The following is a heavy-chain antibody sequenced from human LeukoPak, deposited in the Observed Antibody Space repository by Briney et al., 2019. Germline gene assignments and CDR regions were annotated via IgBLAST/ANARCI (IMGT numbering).Heavy chain of an antibody. CDR3: ARVIAAAAPYYYYDMDV. J-gene: IGHJ6*04. CDR2: ISYDGSNK. CDR1: GFTFGSYA. D-gene: IGHD6-13*01. V-gene: IGHV3-30*04. Sequence: GGSLRLSCAASGFTFGSYAMHWVRQAPGKGLEWVAVISYDGSNKYYADSVKGRFTISRDNSKNTLYLQMNSLRAEDTAVYYCARVIAAAAPYYYYDMDVWGKGTTVTVSS.